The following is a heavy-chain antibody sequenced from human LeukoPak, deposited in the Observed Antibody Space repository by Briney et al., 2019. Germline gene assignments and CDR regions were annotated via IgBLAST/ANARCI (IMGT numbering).Heavy chain of an antibody. CDR1: GGSISSYY. V-gene: IGHV4-39*07. CDR3: ARDLYDSSGYRNRFDY. CDR2: IYYSGST. D-gene: IGHD3-22*01. Sequence: SSETLSLTCTVSGGSISSYYWGWIRQPPGKGLEWIGSIYYSGSTYYNPSLKSRVTISVDTSKNQFSLKLSSVTAADTAVYYCARDLYDSSGYRNRFDYWGQGTLVTVSS. J-gene: IGHJ4*02.